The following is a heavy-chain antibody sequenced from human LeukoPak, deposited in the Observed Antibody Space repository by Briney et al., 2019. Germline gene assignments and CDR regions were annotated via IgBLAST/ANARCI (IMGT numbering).Heavy chain of an antibody. V-gene: IGHV4-59*01. CDR3: ARGGYSYGYDY. J-gene: IGHJ4*02. D-gene: IGHD5-18*01. CDR2: IYYSGST. CDR1: GGSISSYY. Sequence: TSETLSLTCTVSGGSISSYYWSWIRQPPGKGLEWIGYIYYSGSTNYNPSLKSRVTISVDTSKNQFSLKLSPVTAADTAVYYCARGGYSYGYDYWGQGTLVTVSS.